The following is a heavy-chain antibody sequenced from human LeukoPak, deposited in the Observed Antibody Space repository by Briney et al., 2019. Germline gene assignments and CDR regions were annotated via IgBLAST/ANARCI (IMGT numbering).Heavy chain of an antibody. D-gene: IGHD4-17*01. Sequence: PGGSLRLSCAASGFTFSSYWMSWVRQAPGKGLEWVANIKQDGSEKYYVDSVKGRFTISRDNAKNSLYLQMNSLRAEDTAVYYCARSLKTYGDYVLGYWGQGTLVTVSS. J-gene: IGHJ4*02. CDR1: GFTFSSYW. CDR2: IKQDGSEK. V-gene: IGHV3-7*01. CDR3: ARSLKTYGDYVLGY.